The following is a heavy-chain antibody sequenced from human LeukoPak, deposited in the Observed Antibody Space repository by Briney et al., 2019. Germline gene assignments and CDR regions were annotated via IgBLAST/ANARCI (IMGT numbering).Heavy chain of an antibody. CDR2: IYHSGST. CDR1: GYSISSGYY. J-gene: IGHJ4*02. CDR3: ARDLLTMVRGVTGAIFDY. V-gene: IGHV4-38-2*02. Sequence: SQTLSLTCTVSGYSISSGYYWGWIRQPPGKGLEWIGSIYHSGSTYYNPSLKSRVTISVDTSKNQFSLKLSSVTAADTAVYYCARDLLTMVRGVTGAIFDYWGQGTLVTVSS. D-gene: IGHD3-10*01.